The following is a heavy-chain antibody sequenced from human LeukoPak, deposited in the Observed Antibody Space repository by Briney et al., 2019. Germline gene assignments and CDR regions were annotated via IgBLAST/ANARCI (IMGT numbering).Heavy chain of an antibody. J-gene: IGHJ3*02. D-gene: IGHD6-6*01. CDR2: ICYSGST. CDR1: GGSISSSSYY. CDR3: ARDSAARGTDDAFDI. V-gene: IGHV4-39*07. Sequence: SETLSLTCTVSGGSISSSSYYWGWIRQPPGKGLEWIGSICYSGSTYYNPSLKSRVTISVDTSKNQFSLKLSSVTAADTAVYYCARDSAARGTDDAFDIWGQGTMVTVSS.